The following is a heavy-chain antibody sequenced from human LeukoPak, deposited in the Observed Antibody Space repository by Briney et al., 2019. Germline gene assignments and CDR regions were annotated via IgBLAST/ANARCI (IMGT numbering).Heavy chain of an antibody. CDR1: GYIFDGYG. Sequence: WASVKVSCKTSGYIFDGYGITWVRQAPGQGLEWMGWISPYNDHTNYAQRFQGRVTMTTDTSTSTVYMELRSLKSDDMAVYYCTRGDDSRGYYLDYWGQGTLVTVSS. CDR2: ISPYNDHT. J-gene: IGHJ4*02. CDR3: TRGDDSRGYYLDY. D-gene: IGHD3-22*01. V-gene: IGHV1-18*03.